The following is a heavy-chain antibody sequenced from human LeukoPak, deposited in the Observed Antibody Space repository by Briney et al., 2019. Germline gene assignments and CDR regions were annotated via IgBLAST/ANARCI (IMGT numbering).Heavy chain of an antibody. CDR2: TSYDGRNT. D-gene: IGHD3-10*01. CDR1: GFTFSSYA. CDR3: AREITMVRGGRAEDY. Sequence: GGSLRLSCAASGFTFSSYAMHWVRQAPGKGLEWVAVTSYDGRNTYHADSVKGRFTISRDNSKNTLYLQMNSLRAEDTAVYYCAREITMVRGGRAEDYWGQGTLVTVSS. J-gene: IGHJ4*02. V-gene: IGHV3-30*04.